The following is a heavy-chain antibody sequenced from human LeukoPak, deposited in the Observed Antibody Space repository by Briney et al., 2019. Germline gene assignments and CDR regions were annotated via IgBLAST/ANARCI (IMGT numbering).Heavy chain of an antibody. D-gene: IGHD6-13*01. V-gene: IGHV3-7*01. Sequence: PGGCLRLSCAASGFTFIAYWMSWVRQAPGKGLEWVANIEQDGSEKYYVDSVKGRFTISRDNAKNSLYLQMNSLRAEDTAVYYCARHSSRVFDYWGQGTLVTVSS. CDR2: IEQDGSEK. CDR3: ARHSSRVFDY. CDR1: GFTFIAYW. J-gene: IGHJ4*02.